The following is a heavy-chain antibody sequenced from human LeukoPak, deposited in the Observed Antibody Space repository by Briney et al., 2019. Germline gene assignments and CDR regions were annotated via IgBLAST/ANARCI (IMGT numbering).Heavy chain of an antibody. J-gene: IGHJ4*02. CDR1: AYSFSNGYY. D-gene: IGHD1-1*01. CDR2: IYYSGST. Sequence: SETLSLTCGVSAYSFSNGYYWGWIRQCPGKGLEWIGSIYYSGSTYYNPSLKSRVTISIDTSKNQFSLKVSSVTATDTAVYYCARESALAVQRVGDYFDYWGQGALVTVFS. CDR3: ARESALAVQRVGDYFDY. V-gene: IGHV4-38-2*02.